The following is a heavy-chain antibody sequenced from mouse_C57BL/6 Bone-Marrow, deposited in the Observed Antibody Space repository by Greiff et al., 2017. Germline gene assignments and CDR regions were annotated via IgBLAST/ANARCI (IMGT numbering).Heavy chain of an antibody. CDR3: ERGDKWIVTNYFAY. D-gene: IGHD2-12*01. J-gene: IGHJ3*01. Sequence: QVQLQQPGAELVKPGASVKMSCKASGYTFTSYWITWVKQRPGQGLEWIGEIYPGSGSTNYNEKFKSKATLTVDTSSSTAYMQLSSLTSEDSAVYYGERGDKWIVTNYFAYWGQGTMLTVSA. CDR2: IYPGSGST. V-gene: IGHV1-55*01. CDR1: GYTFTSYW.